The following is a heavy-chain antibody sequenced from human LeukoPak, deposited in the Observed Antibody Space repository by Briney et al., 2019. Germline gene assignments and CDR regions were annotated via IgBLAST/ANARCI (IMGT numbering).Heavy chain of an antibody. CDR3: ARGLGLRYGGVTAMVPYYYYYYMDV. CDR2: MNPNSGNT. J-gene: IGHJ6*03. D-gene: IGHD5-18*01. CDR1: GYTFTSYD. V-gene: IGHV1-8*01. Sequence: ASVKVSCKASGYTFTSYDINWVRQATGQGLEWMGWMNPNSGNTGYAQKFQGRVTMTRNTSISTAYMELSSLRSEDTAVYYCARGLGLRYGGVTAMVPYYYYYYMDVWGKGTTVTISS.